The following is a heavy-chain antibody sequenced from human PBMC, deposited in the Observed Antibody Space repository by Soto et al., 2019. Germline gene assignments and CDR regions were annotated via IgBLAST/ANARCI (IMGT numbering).Heavy chain of an antibody. Sequence: GASVKVSCKASGGTFSSYAISWVRQAPGQGLEWMGGIIPIFGTANYAQKFQGRVTITADKSTSTAYMELSSLRSEDTAVHYCARDAHCTNGVCRPYYFDYWGQGTLVTVSS. CDR3: ARDAHCTNGVCRPYYFDY. D-gene: IGHD2-8*01. J-gene: IGHJ4*02. CDR2: IIPIFGTA. V-gene: IGHV1-69*06. CDR1: GGTFSSYA.